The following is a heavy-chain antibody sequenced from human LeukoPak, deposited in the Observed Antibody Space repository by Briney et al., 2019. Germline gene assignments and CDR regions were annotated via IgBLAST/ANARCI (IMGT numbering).Heavy chain of an antibody. CDR1: GLAVSSNY. CDR2: IDRGGTT. J-gene: IGHJ3*02. V-gene: IGHV3-66*01. Sequence: GGSLRLSCAASGLAVSSNYMSWVRQGPGKGLEWVSVIDRGGTTYYADSVKGRFTISRDNSKNALYLQMNSLRAEDTAVYHCARTGIVATGAFDIWGQGTMVTVSS. D-gene: IGHD5-12*01. CDR3: ARTGIVATGAFDI.